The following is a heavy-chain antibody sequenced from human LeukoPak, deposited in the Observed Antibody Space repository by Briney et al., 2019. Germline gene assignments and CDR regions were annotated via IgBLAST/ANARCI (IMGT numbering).Heavy chain of an antibody. J-gene: IGHJ4*02. CDR2: ISAYNGNT. V-gene: IGHV1-18*01. Sequence: GASVKVSCKASGYTFSSYGISWVRQAPGQGLEWMGWISAYNGNTNYAQKLQGRVTMTTDTSTSTAYMELRSLRFDDTAVFYCARFPYYGGTLDYWGQGTLVTVSS. CDR1: GYTFSSYG. D-gene: IGHD4-23*01. CDR3: ARFPYYGGTLDY.